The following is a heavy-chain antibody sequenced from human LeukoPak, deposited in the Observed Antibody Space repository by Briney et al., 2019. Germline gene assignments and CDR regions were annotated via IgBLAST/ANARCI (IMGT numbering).Heavy chain of an antibody. J-gene: IGHJ3*02. Sequence: SGGSLRLSCAASGFTFSSHSMNWVRHAPGKGLEWVSSISSSSSYIYYADSVKGRFTISRDNAKNSLYLQMNSLRAEDTALYYCARVGWLQDLVAFAIWGQGTMVTVSS. V-gene: IGHV3-21*01. CDR3: ARVGWLQDLVAFAI. CDR1: GFTFSSHS. D-gene: IGHD5-24*01. CDR2: ISSSSSYI.